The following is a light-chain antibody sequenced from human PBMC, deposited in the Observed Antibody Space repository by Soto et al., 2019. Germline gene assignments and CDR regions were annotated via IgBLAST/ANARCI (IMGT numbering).Light chain of an antibody. Sequence: DLQMTQSPSSLSASVGDRVTITCRASQSISSYLNWYQHKPGKAPKLLIYAASSLQSGVPSRFSGSGSETDFTLPISSLQPDDFANYYGQQSYSTPPTFGQGTKVEIK. V-gene: IGKV1-39*01. J-gene: IGKJ1*01. CDR2: AAS. CDR3: QQSYSTPPT. CDR1: QSISSY.